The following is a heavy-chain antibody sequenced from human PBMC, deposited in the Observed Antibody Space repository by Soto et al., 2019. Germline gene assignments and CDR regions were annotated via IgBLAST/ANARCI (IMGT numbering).Heavy chain of an antibody. CDR2: ITSIFGTA. J-gene: IGHJ4*02. CDR1: GGSFTNYT. Sequence: QVQLVQSGAEVKKPGSSVNVSCKASGGSFTNYTFSWVRQAPGQGLEWMGGITSIFGTATYAQKFQGGVTITADESTSTTYMDLSSRRSEDTAVYYCARERRRAGYNYFDYWGQGTLVTVSS. D-gene: IGHD5-12*01. CDR3: ARERRRAGYNYFDY. V-gene: IGHV1-69*12.